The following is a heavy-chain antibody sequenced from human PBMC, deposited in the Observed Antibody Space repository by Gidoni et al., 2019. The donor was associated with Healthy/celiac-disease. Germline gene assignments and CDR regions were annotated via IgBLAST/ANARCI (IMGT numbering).Heavy chain of an antibody. CDR1: GGTFSSYA. Sequence: QVQLVQSGAEVTKPGSSVKVSCKASGGTFSSYALSWVRQAPGQGLEWMGGIIPIFGTANYAQKFQGRVTITADESTSTAYMELSSLRSEDTAVYYWARAVTHWRRPVEPSYYYYGMDVWGQGTTVTVSS. CDR2: IIPIFGTA. J-gene: IGHJ6*02. D-gene: IGHD1-1*01. CDR3: ARAVTHWRRPVEPSYYYYGMDV. V-gene: IGHV1-69*01.